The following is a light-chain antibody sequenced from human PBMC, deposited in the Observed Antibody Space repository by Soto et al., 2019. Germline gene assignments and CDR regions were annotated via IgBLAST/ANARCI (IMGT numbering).Light chain of an antibody. CDR3: QQYKSYSSLT. V-gene: IGKV1-5*03. CDR1: QTVNNW. J-gene: IGKJ4*01. CDR2: KAS. Sequence: DIQMTQSPSTLSASVGDRVTITCRASQTVNNWLAWYQQKLGEAPKLLIYKASTLHSGVPSRLSGSWSGTEFSLSISCLQPDDFATYYCQQYKSYSSLTFGGGTKVEIK.